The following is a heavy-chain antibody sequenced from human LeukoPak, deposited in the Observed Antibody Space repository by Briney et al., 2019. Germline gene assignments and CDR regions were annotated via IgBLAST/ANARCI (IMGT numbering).Heavy chain of an antibody. V-gene: IGHV3-48*01. CDR3: ARASPSGYDY. J-gene: IGHJ4*02. D-gene: IGHD3-22*01. CDR1: GFTFSSYG. Sequence: PGGSLRLSCAASGFTFSSYGMDWVRQAPGKGLEWVSYISSSSSSTYYADSVKGRFTISRDNGKSSLYLQMNSLRGEDTAVYYCARASPSGYDYWGQGTLVTVSS. CDR2: ISSSSSST.